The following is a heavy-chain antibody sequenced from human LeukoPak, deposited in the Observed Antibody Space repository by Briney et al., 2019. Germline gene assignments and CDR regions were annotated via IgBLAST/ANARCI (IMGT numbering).Heavy chain of an antibody. CDR3: ARTYEDYYYGMDV. Sequence: GESLKISCKGSGYGFTSYWIGWVRQMPGKGLEWMGIIYPGDSDTRYSPSFQGQVTISADKSISTAYLQWSSLKASDTAMYYCARTYEDYYYGMDVWGQGTTVTASS. V-gene: IGHV5-51*01. J-gene: IGHJ6*02. CDR1: GYGFTSYW. CDR2: IYPGDSDT. D-gene: IGHD2-21*01.